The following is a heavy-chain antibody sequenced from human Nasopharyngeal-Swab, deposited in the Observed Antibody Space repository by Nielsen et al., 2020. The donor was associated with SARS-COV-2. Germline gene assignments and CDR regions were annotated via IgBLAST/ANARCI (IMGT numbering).Heavy chain of an antibody. D-gene: IGHD6-13*01. J-gene: IGHJ6*02. CDR3: ARTLLAAGGYYYYGMDV. Sequence: WIRQPPVKALEWLAHMFSNDEKSYSTSMKSRLTISKETSKSQVVLTMTNMDPVDTATYSCARTLLAAGGYYYYGMDVWGQGTTVTVSS. CDR2: MFSNDEK. V-gene: IGHV2-26*01.